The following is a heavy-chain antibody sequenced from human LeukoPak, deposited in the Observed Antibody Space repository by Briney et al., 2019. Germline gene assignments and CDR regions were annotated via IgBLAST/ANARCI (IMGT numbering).Heavy chain of an antibody. CDR2: IHTTGII. D-gene: IGHD6-6*01. CDR1: GGSISSYY. Sequence: PSETLSLTCTVSGGSISSYYWSWIRQPAGKELEWIGRIHTTGIINYNPSLKSRVTMSVDTSKNQFSLNLTSVTAADTAVYYCAREDGNSSRSLGYWGQGTLVTVSS. V-gene: IGHV4-4*07. J-gene: IGHJ4*02. CDR3: AREDGNSSRSLGY.